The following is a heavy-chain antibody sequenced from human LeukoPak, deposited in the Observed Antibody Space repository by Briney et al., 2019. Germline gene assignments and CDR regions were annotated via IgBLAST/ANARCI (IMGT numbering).Heavy chain of an antibody. D-gene: IGHD5-18*01. CDR3: ASNLIQLWKTEAPARGE. V-gene: IGHV4-34*01. CDR1: GGSFSGYY. CDR2: ITHSGST. Sequence: PSETLSLTCAVYGGSFSGYYWSWIRQPPGKGLEWIGEITHSGSTNYNPSLKSRVTISVDTSKNQFSLKLSSVTAADTAVYYCASNLIQLWKTEAPARGEWGQGTLVTVSS. J-gene: IGHJ4*02.